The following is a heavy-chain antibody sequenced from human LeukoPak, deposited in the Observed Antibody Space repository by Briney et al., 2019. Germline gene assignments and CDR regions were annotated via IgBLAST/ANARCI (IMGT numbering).Heavy chain of an antibody. V-gene: IGHV3-21*01. D-gene: IGHD3-22*01. J-gene: IGHJ4*02. CDR3: ARDLYRIVVVPHYFDY. CDR2: ISSSSNYI. CDR1: GFTFSGYT. Sequence: GGSLRLSCAASGFTFSGYTMNWVRQAPGKGLDWVSSISSSSNYIYYADSVKGRFTISRDNAKNSLYLQMNSLRAEDTAVYYCARDLYRIVVVPHYFDYWGQGTLVTVSS.